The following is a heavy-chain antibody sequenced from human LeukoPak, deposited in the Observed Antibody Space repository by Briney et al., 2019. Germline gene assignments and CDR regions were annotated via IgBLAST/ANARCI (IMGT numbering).Heavy chain of an antibody. CDR3: ARDRLGSPRRFDY. J-gene: IGHJ4*01. V-gene: IGHV3-48*01. D-gene: IGHD3-9*01. CDR1: GFTFSSYS. Sequence: TGGSLRLSCAASGFTFSSYSMNWVRQAPGKGLEWVSYISSSSSTIYYADSVKGRFTISRDNAKNSLYLQMNSLRAEDTAVYYCARDRLGSPRRFDYGGQEPWSPSPQ. CDR2: ISSSSSTI.